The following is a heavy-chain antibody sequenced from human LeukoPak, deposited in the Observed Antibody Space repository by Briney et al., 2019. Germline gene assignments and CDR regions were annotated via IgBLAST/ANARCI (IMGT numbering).Heavy chain of an antibody. CDR2: INHSGST. V-gene: IGHV4-34*01. Sequence: SETLSLTCAVYGGSFSGYYWSWIRQPPGKGLEWIGEINHSGSTNYNPSLKSRVTISVDTSKNQFSLKLSSVTAADTAVYYCARPGDYVGMWYEYWGQGTLVTVSS. CDR1: GGSFSGYY. D-gene: IGHD4-17*01. J-gene: IGHJ4*02. CDR3: ARPGDYVGMWYEY.